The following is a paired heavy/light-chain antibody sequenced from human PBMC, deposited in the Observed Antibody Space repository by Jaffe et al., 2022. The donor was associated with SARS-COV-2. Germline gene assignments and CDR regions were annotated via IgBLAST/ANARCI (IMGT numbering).Light chain of an antibody. Sequence: DIVMTQSPDSLAVSLGERATINCKSSQSVLYSSNNKNYLAWYQQKPGQPPKLLIYWASTRESGVPDRFSGSGSGTDFTLTISSLQAEDVAVYYCQQYYTNPLTFGGGTKVEIK. CDR1: QSVLYSSNNKNY. V-gene: IGKV4-1*01. CDR3: QQYYTNPLT. J-gene: IGKJ4*01. CDR2: WAS.
Heavy chain of an antibody. Sequence: QVQLQESGPGLVKPSETLSLTCTVSGGSISSYYWSWIRQPPGKGLEWIGNIYYSGSTRYNPSLKSRVSISVDTSKNQFSLKVSSVTAADTAVYYCARGAADYYDSSGYSYYFDYWGQGTLVTVSS. J-gene: IGHJ4*02. CDR3: ARGAADYYDSSGYSYYFDY. D-gene: IGHD3-22*01. V-gene: IGHV4-59*01. CDR1: GGSISSYY. CDR2: IYYSGST.